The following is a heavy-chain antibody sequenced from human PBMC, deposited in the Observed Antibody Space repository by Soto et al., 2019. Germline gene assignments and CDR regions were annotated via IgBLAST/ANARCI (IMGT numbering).Heavy chain of an antibody. D-gene: IGHD7-27*01. CDR3: ANSSGHRFDP. J-gene: IGHJ5*02. V-gene: IGHV2-5*02. Sequence: SGPTLVNPTQTLTLTCTFSGFSLSTSGVRVGWIRQPPGKALEWLALIYWDDDKRYSPSLKSRLTITKDTSKNQVVLTMTNVGLADTATYFCANSSGHRFDPWGQGLLVTVSS. CDR1: GFSLSTSGVR. CDR2: IYWDDDK.